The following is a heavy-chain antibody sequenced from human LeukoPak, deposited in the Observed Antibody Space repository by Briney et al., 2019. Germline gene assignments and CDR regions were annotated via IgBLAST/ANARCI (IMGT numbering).Heavy chain of an antibody. V-gene: IGHV1-2*02. Sequence: GASVKVSCKASGYTFTGYYMHWVRQAPGQGLEWMGWINPNSGGTNYAQKFQGGVTMTRDTSISTAYMELSRLRSDDTAVYYCARDIAVAGRVYYYYGMDVWGQGTTVTVSS. D-gene: IGHD6-19*01. CDR1: GYTFTGYY. CDR3: ARDIAVAGRVYYYYGMDV. J-gene: IGHJ6*02. CDR2: INPNSGGT.